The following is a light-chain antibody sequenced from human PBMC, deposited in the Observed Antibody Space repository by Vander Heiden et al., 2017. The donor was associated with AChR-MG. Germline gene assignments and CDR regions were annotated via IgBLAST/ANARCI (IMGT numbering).Light chain of an antibody. J-gene: IGKJ4*01. CDR2: WAS. CDR1: QSVLYSSNNKNY. CDR3: QQYYSTPPT. V-gene: IGKV4-1*01. Sequence: DIVMTQSSDSLAVSLGERATINCKSSQSVLYSSNNKNYLAWLQQKPGQPPKLLIYWASTRESGVPDRFSGSGSGTDFTLTISSLQAEDVAVYYCQQYYSTPPTFGGGTKVEIK.